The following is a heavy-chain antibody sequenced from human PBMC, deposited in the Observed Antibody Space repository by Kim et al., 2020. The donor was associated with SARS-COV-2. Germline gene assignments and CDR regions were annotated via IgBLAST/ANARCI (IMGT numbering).Heavy chain of an antibody. CDR2: ISSSSSYT. D-gene: IGHD4-17*01. Sequence: GGSLRLSCAASGFTFSDYYMSWIRQAPGKGLEWVSYISSSSSYTNYADSVKGRFTISRDNAKNSLSLQMNSLTAEDTAVYYCAKDLNADYQSKDYGMDVWGQGTTVTVSS. CDR3: AKDLNADYQSKDYGMDV. J-gene: IGHJ6*02. CDR1: GFTFSDYY. V-gene: IGHV3-11*03.